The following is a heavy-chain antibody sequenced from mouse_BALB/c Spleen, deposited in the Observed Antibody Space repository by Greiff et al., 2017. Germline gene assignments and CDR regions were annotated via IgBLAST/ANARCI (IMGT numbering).Heavy chain of an antibody. CDR3: AREEGYRYLDY. Sequence: VQLQQSGAELVRPGVSVKISCKGSGYTFTDYAKHWVKQSHAKSLEWIGVISTYYGDASYNQKFKGKATMTVDKSSSTAYMELARLTSEDSAIYYCAREEGYRYLDYWGQGTTLTVSS. D-gene: IGHD2-14*01. CDR2: ISTYYGDA. J-gene: IGHJ2*01. CDR1: GYTFTDYA. V-gene: IGHV1S137*01.